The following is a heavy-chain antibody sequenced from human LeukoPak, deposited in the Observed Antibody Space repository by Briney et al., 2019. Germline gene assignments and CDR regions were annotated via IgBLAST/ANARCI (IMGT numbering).Heavy chain of an antibody. Sequence: SETLSLTCTVSGGSIGSDYWSWIRQPPGKGLEWIGYIYYSGSTKYNPSLKSRVTISVDTSKNLFSLKLTSVTAADTAVYYCARGDDSSGYSGLWGQGTLVTVSS. CDR3: ARGDDSSGYSGL. CDR1: GGSIGSDY. D-gene: IGHD3-22*01. J-gene: IGHJ4*02. CDR2: IYYSGST. V-gene: IGHV4-59*08.